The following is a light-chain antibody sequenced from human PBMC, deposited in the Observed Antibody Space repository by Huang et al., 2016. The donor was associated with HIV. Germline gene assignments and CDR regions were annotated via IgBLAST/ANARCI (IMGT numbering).Light chain of an antibody. J-gene: IGKJ1*01. CDR1: QSISYW. Sequence: DIQMTQSPSTLSASVGDRVTITCRASQSISYWLAWYQQKPGKAPNLLIYKSSSLQSGVPSRFSGSGSGTEFTRTISSLQPDDFASYYCQQYHSYSWTFGQGTKVEIK. CDR3: QQYHSYSWT. CDR2: KSS. V-gene: IGKV1-5*03.